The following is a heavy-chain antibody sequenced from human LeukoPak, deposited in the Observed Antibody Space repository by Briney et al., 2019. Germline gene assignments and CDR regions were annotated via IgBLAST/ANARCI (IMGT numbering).Heavy chain of an antibody. V-gene: IGHV3-74*01. J-gene: IGHJ6*03. CDR3: AREGGQRDYYYYMDV. CDR1: GFTFSSYW. CDR2: INSDGSST. D-gene: IGHD2-15*01. Sequence: GGSLRLSCEASGFTFSSYWMHWVRQAPGKGLVWVSRINSDGSSTSYADSVKGRFTISRDNAKNTLYLQMNSLRAEDTAVYYCAREGGQRDYYYYMDVWGKGTTVTVSS.